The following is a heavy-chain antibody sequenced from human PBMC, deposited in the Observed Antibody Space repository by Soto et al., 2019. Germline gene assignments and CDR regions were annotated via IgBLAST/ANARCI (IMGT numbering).Heavy chain of an antibody. CDR3: AREVALVTPFDY. J-gene: IGHJ4*02. CDR2: ISAYNANT. D-gene: IGHD4-4*01. V-gene: IGHV1-18*01. CDR1: VYTFSSHG. Sequence: QVQLVQSGAEVKKPGASVKVSCKASVYTFSSHGISWVRQAPGQGLEWMGWISAYNANTNYAQKLQGRVTMTTDTSTSTAYMELRSLRSDATAVYFCAREVALVTPFDYWGQGTLVTVSS.